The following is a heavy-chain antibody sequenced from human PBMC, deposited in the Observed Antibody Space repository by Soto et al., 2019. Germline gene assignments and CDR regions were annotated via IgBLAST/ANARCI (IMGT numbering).Heavy chain of an antibody. Sequence: AASVKVSCKASGYTFSGFYMHWVRQAPGQGLEWMGWINPNSGGTKSAEKFQGRVTTTRDTSISTAYMELSRLTSDDTAVYYCASAAVTGTAGLDFWGQGTQVTVSS. CDR1: GYTFSGFY. CDR3: ASAAVTGTAGLDF. D-gene: IGHD6-19*01. V-gene: IGHV1-2*02. CDR2: INPNSGGT. J-gene: IGHJ4*02.